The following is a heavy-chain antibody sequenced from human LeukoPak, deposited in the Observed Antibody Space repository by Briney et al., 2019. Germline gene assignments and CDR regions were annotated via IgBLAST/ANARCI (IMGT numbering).Heavy chain of an antibody. J-gene: IGHJ6*02. Sequence: SVKVSCKASGYTFTGYYMHWVRQAPGQGLEWMGGIIPIFGTANYAQKFQGRVTITADESTSTAYMELSSLRSEDTAVYYCARRTLEWGRQGGYYYGMDVWGQGTTVTVSS. D-gene: IGHD1-26*01. CDR1: GYTFTGYY. V-gene: IGHV1-69*13. CDR2: IIPIFGTA. CDR3: ARRTLEWGRQGGYYYGMDV.